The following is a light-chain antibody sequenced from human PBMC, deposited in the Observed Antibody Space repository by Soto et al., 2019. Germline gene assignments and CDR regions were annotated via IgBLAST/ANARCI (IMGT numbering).Light chain of an antibody. CDR3: LQHNTYPYT. V-gene: IGKV1-17*01. CDR2: AAS. CDR1: QGISNL. J-gene: IGKJ2*01. Sequence: DIQMTQSPSSLSASVGDRVTITCRASQGISNLLGWFQHKPGKAPKRLIYAASSLQGGVPSRFSGTGSGTEFTLSITGLQPEDFADYYCLQHNTYPYTFGQGTKLEIK.